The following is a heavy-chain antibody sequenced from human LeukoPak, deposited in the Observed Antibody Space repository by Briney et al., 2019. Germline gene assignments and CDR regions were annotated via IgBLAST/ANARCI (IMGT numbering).Heavy chain of an antibody. CDR3: ARILREEYSYGARGSDYYYMDV. J-gene: IGHJ6*03. V-gene: IGHV4-59*01. CDR1: GGSISSYY. D-gene: IGHD5-18*01. Sequence: PSETLSLTCTVSGGSISSYYWSWIRQPPGKGLEWIGYIYYSGSTNYNPSLKSRVTISVDTSKNQFSLELSSVTAADTAVYYCARILREEYSYGARGSDYYYMDVWGKGTTVTVSS. CDR2: IYYSGST.